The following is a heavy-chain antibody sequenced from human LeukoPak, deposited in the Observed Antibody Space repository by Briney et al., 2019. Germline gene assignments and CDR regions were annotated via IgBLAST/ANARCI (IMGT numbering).Heavy chain of an antibody. J-gene: IGHJ6*02. CDR3: AREDYGYYYYGMDV. CDR1: GFTFSSYA. V-gene: IGHV3-23*01. D-gene: IGHD4-17*01. Sequence: GGSLRLSCAASGFTFSSYAMSWVRQAPGKGLEWVSAISGSGGSTYYADSVKGRFTISRDNAKNTLYLQMNSLRAEDTAVYYCAREDYGYYYYGMDVWGQGTTVTVSS. CDR2: ISGSGGST.